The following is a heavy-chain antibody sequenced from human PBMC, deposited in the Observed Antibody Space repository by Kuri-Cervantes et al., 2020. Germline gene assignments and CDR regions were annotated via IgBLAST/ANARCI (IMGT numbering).Heavy chain of an antibody. J-gene: IGHJ4*02. V-gene: IGHV3-13*01. CDR1: GFTFSSYD. Sequence: GGSLRLSCAASGFTFSSYDMHWVRQATGKGLEWVSAIGTAGDTYYPGSVKGRFTISRDNSKNTLYLQMNSLRAEDTAVYYCARDRGVGDYVDYWGQGTLVTVSS. D-gene: IGHD3-10*01. CDR3: ARDRGVGDYVDY. CDR2: IGTAGDT.